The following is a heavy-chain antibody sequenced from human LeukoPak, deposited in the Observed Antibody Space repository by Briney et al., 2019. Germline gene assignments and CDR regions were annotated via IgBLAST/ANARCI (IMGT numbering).Heavy chain of an antibody. V-gene: IGHV3-7*03. CDR1: GFSFTYW. D-gene: IGHD5-24*01. CDR2: IKQDGGEK. J-gene: IGHJ4*02. Sequence: QSGGSLRLSCAASGFSFTYWMAWVRQAPGKGLEWVANIKQDGGEKYYVDSVKGRFTISRDNSKNSLYLQMNSLRTEDTALYYCAKDFDGYNPGFDNWGQGTLVTVSS. CDR3: AKDFDGYNPGFDN.